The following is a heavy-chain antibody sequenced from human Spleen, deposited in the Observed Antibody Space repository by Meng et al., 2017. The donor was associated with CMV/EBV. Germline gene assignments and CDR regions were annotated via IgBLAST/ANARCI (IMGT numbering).Heavy chain of an antibody. CDR3: ARGFYDSSGYYYDY. CDR1: GGSISNYY. D-gene: IGHD3-22*01. J-gene: IGHJ4*02. Sequence: SETLSLTCTVSGGSISNYYWTWIRQPPGKGLEWIGYISYSGSTNYNPSLKSRVTISVDTSKNQFSLKLSSVTAADTAVYYCARGFYDSSGYYYDYWGQGTLVTVSS. CDR2: ISYSGST. V-gene: IGHV4-59*01.